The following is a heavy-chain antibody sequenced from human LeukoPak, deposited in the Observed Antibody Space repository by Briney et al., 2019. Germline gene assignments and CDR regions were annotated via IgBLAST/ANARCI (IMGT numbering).Heavy chain of an antibody. D-gene: IGHD2-2*01. CDR1: GFTFSSYE. CDR3: AREDIVVVGGFDP. CDR2: ISSSGSTI. Sequence: GGSLRLSCAASGFTFSSYEMNWVRQAPGKGLEWVSYISSSGSTIYYADSVKGRFTNSRDNAKNSLYLQMNSLRAEDTAVYYCAREDIVVVGGFDPWGQGTLVTVSS. J-gene: IGHJ5*02. V-gene: IGHV3-48*03.